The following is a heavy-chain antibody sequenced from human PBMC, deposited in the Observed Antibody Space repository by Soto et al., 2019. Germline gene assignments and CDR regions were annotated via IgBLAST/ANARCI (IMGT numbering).Heavy chain of an antibody. CDR2: ISGSGGST. Sequence: GGSLRLSCAASGFTFSSYAMSWVRQAPGKGLEWVSAISGSGGSTYYADSVKGRFTISRDNSKNTLYLQMNSLRAEDTAVYYCAKSLPYGDYGRYYFDYWGQGTLVTVSS. J-gene: IGHJ4*02. CDR3: AKSLPYGDYGRYYFDY. CDR1: GFTFSSYA. V-gene: IGHV3-23*01. D-gene: IGHD4-17*01.